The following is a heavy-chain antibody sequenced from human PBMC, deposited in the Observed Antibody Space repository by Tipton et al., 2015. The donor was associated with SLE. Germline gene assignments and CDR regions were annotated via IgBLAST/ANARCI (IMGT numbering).Heavy chain of an antibody. CDR1: GDSISSYY. V-gene: IGHV4-59*08. CDR3: ARWNYSFFLDY. D-gene: IGHD3-10*01. Sequence: TLSLTCSVSGDSISSYYWSWIRQPPGKGLEWIGYIYYSGSPNYNPSLKSRVTISVDMSKNQFSLKLSSVTAADTAMYYCARWNYSFFLDYWGQGTLVTVSS. J-gene: IGHJ4*02. CDR2: IYYSGSP.